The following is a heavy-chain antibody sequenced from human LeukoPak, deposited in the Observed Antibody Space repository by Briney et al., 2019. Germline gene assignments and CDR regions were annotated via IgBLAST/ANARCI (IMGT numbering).Heavy chain of an antibody. CDR3: ARVYYSSSYDYWYFDL. J-gene: IGHJ2*01. CDR1: GGSISSYY. D-gene: IGHD6-13*01. CDR2: IYYSGSI. Sequence: SETLSLTCTVSGGSISSYYWSWIRQPPGKGLEWIGYIYYSGSINYNPSLKSRVTISVDTSKNQFSLKLSSVTAADTAVYYCARVYYSSSYDYWYFDLWGRGTLVTVSS. V-gene: IGHV4-59*01.